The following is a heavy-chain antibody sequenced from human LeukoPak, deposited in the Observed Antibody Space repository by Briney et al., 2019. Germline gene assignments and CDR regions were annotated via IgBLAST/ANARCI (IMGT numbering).Heavy chain of an antibody. CDR3: ARHYVVLYYFDY. V-gene: IGHV4-39*01. CDR2: IYYSGST. J-gene: IGHJ4*02. D-gene: IGHD2-21*01. Sequence: PSETLSLTCTVSGGSISSSSYYWGWLRQPPGKGLEWIGSIYYSGSTYYNPSLKSRVTISVDTSKNQFSLKLSSVTAADTAVYYCARHYVVLYYFDYWGQGTLVTVSS. CDR1: GGSISSSSYY.